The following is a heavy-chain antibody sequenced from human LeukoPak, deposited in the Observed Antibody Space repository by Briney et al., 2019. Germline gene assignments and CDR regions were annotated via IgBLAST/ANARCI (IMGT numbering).Heavy chain of an antibody. D-gene: IGHD2-15*01. CDR2: IYYSGST. J-gene: IGHJ4*02. Sequence: PSQTLSLTCTVSGGSISSGGYYWSWIRQHPGKGLEWIGYIYYSGSTYYNPSLKSRVTISVDTSKNQFSLKLSSVTAADTAVYYCASLVRWKLDFDYWGQGTLVTVSS. CDR3: ASLVRWKLDFDY. CDR1: GGSISSGGYY. V-gene: IGHV4-31*03.